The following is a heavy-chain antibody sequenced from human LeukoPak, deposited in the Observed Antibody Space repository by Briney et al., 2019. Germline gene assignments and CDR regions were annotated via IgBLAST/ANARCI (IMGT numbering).Heavy chain of an antibody. J-gene: IGHJ6*02. V-gene: IGHV1-69*04. CDR1: GGTFSSYA. CDR3: ARGLRPYYYDSSGSYYYYGMDV. Sequence: ASVKVSCKASGGTFSSYAISWVRQAPGQGLEWMGRIIPILGIANYAQKFQGRVTITADKSTSTAYMELSSPRSEDTAVYYCARGLRPYYYDSSGSYYYYGMDVWGQGTTVTVSS. CDR2: IIPILGIA. D-gene: IGHD3-22*01.